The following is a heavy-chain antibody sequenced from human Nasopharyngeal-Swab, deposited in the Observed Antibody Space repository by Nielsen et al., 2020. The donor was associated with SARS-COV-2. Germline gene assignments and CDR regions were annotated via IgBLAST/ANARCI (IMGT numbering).Heavy chain of an antibody. D-gene: IGHD3-10*01. V-gene: IGHV1-18*01. CDR2: ISAYNGNT. J-gene: IGHJ4*02. Sequence: ASVQVSCKASGYTFTSYGISWVRQAPAQGLEWMGWISAYNGNTNYAQKLQGRVTMTTDTSTSTAYMELRSLRSDDTAVYYCARSHDYYGSGRPLYYFDYWGQGTLVTVSS. CDR1: GYTFTSYG. CDR3: ARSHDYYGSGRPLYYFDY.